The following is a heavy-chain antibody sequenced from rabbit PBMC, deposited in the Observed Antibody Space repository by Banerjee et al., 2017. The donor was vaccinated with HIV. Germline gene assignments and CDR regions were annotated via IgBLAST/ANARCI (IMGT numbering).Heavy chain of an antibody. D-gene: IGHD1-1*01. Sequence: QEQLEESGGDLVKPEGSLTLTCTASGFTLSSYVMCWVRQAPGKGLEWIGCINIASGGIYYASWAKGRFTISKTSSTTVTLQMTSLTAADMATYFCARDGGYASDVFQNLWGQGTLVTVS. J-gene: IGHJ4*01. CDR2: INIASGGI. CDR3: ARDGGYASDVFQNL. V-gene: IGHV1S45*01. CDR1: GFTLSSYV.